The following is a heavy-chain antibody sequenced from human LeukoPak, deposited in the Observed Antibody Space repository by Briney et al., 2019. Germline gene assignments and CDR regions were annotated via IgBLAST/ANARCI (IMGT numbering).Heavy chain of an antibody. D-gene: IGHD2-2*01. CDR3: ARDHGYQLLSWFDT. J-gene: IGHJ5*02. CDR1: GFTFSSYW. Sequence: GGSLRLSCAASGFTFSSYWLRWVRQAPGKGLEWVANIKQDGSEKYYVDSVKGRFTISRDNAKKALYLQMDSLRAEDTAVYYCARDHGYQLLSWFDTWGQGTLVTVSS. CDR2: IKQDGSEK. V-gene: IGHV3-7*01.